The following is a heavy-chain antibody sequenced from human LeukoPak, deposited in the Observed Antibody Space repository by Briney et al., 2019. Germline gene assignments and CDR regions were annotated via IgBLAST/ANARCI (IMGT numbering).Heavy chain of an antibody. CDR1: GYSFTSYW. D-gene: IGHD3-22*01. J-gene: IGHJ4*02. CDR3: ARSQFYYYSSGYYYVSAPGYFGY. V-gene: IGHV5-51*01. Sequence: GESLKISCKGSGYSFTSYWIGWVRQMPGKGLEWMGIIYPGDSDTRYSPSFQGQVTISADKSISTAYLQWSSLKASDTAMYYCARSQFYYYSSGYYYVSAPGYFGYWGQGTLVTVSS. CDR2: IYPGDSDT.